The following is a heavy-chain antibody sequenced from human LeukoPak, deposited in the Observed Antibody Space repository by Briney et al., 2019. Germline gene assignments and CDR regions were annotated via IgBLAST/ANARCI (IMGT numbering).Heavy chain of an antibody. Sequence: GGSLRLSCAASGFTFSSYSMNWVRQAPGKGLEWVSSISSSSSYIYYADSVKGRFTISRDNAKNSLHLQMNSLRAEDTAVYYCARGHGYNRNFDYWGQGTLVTVSS. CDR2: ISSSSSYI. CDR3: ARGHGYNRNFDY. J-gene: IGHJ4*02. V-gene: IGHV3-21*01. D-gene: IGHD5-24*01. CDR1: GFTFSSYS.